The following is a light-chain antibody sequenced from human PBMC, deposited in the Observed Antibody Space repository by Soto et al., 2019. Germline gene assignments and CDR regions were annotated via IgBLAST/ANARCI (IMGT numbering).Light chain of an antibody. V-gene: IGKV3D-7*01. Sequence: PGERVTLSCRASQSVSSSYLTWYQQKPGQAPRLHIYGASTRATSIPARFSGSGSGTDFTLTISSLQPEDFAVYYCQQDYNLPKTFGQGTKVDIK. CDR1: QSVSSSY. CDR3: QQDYNLPKT. CDR2: GAS. J-gene: IGKJ1*01.